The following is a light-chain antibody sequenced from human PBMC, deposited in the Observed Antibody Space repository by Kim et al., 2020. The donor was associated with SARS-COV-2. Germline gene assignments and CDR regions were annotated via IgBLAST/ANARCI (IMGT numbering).Light chain of an antibody. Sequence: LSPGERATLSCRASQGVSSNLAWYQQKPGQAPRLLIYDASNRATGIPARFSGSGSGTDFTLTISSLDPEDFAVYYCQQRANWPITFGQGTRLEIK. V-gene: IGKV3-11*01. CDR3: QQRANWPIT. J-gene: IGKJ5*01. CDR1: QGVSSN. CDR2: DAS.